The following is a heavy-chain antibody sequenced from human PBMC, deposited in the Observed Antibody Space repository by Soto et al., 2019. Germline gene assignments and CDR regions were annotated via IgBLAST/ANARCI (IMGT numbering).Heavy chain of an antibody. Sequence: SVKVSCKASGFTFTSSAVQWVRQARGQRLEWIGWIVVGSGNTNYAQKFQERVTITRDMSTSTAYMELSSLRSEDTAVYYCAADLGTTVTTLDCWGQGTLVTVSS. CDR3: AADLGTTVTTLDC. CDR1: GFTFTSSA. J-gene: IGHJ4*02. CDR2: IVVGSGNT. D-gene: IGHD4-17*01. V-gene: IGHV1-58*01.